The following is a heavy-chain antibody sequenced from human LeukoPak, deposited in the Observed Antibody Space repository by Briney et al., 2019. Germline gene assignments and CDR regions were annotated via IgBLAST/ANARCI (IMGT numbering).Heavy chain of an antibody. Sequence: ASVKVSCKASGYTFTSYGISWVRQAPGQGLEWMGWISAYNGNTSYAQKLQGRVTMTTDTSTSTAYMELRSLRSDDTAVYYCARVGVEYDSSGYYDYWGQGTLVTVSS. V-gene: IGHV1-18*01. CDR2: ISAYNGNT. D-gene: IGHD3-22*01. CDR1: GYTFTSYG. CDR3: ARVGVEYDSSGYYDY. J-gene: IGHJ4*02.